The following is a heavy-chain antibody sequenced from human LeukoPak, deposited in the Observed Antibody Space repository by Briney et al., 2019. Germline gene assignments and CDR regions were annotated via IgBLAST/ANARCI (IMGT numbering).Heavy chain of an antibody. CDR3: ARGRPHGNDY. D-gene: IGHD4-23*01. V-gene: IGHV3-74*01. J-gene: IGHJ4*02. CDR2: IASDGSST. CDR1: GFTFSSYW. Sequence: VRLGGSLRLSCAASGFTFSSYWMNWVRQAPGKGLVWVSRIASDGSSTTYADSVKGRFSISRDNAKNTLYLQMNSLRVEDTAVYYCARGRPHGNDYWGQGTLVTVSS.